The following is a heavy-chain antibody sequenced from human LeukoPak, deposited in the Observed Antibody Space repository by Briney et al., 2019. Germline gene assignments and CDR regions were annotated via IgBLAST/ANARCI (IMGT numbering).Heavy chain of an antibody. CDR2: IYFGDSDT. D-gene: IGHD3-3*01. CDR3: ARVMYYDFWSGYYGPAHYFDY. Sequence: GESLKISCKDSGYRFTNYWIVWVRQMPGKGLEWMGSIYFGDSDTRYSPSFQGQVTFSADKSIGSAYLQWSSLKASDTAMYYCARVMYYDFWSGYYGPAHYFDYWGLGALVTVSS. V-gene: IGHV5-51*01. J-gene: IGHJ4*02. CDR1: GYRFTNYW.